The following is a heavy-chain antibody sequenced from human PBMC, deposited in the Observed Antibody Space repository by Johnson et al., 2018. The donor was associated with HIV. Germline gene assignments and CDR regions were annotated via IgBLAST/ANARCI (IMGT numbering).Heavy chain of an antibody. V-gene: IGHV3-33*01. J-gene: IGHJ3*01. CDR1: GFTFSTYG. CDR2: MWYDGSNK. Sequence: QMLLVESGGGVVQPGRSLRLSCTASGFTFSTYGMHWVRQAPGKGLEWVAVMWYDGSNKYYADSVKGRFTISRDNSENTLYLQMNSLKAEDTAVYYCASLSDDAFDFWGQGTMVIVSS. CDR3: ASLSDDAFDF.